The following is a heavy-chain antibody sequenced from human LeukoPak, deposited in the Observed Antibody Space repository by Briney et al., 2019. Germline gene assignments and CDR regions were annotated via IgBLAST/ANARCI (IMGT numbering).Heavy chain of an antibody. D-gene: IGHD3-22*01. V-gene: IGHV1-69*13. CDR3: ARELGYYYDSSGYGFDY. CDR1: GGTFSSYA. Sequence: SVTVSCKASGGTFSSYAISWVRQAPGQGLEWMGGIIPIFGTANYAQKFQGRVTITADESTSTAYMELSSLRSEDTAVYYCARELGYYYDSSGYGFDYWGQGTLVTVSS. CDR2: IIPIFGTA. J-gene: IGHJ4*02.